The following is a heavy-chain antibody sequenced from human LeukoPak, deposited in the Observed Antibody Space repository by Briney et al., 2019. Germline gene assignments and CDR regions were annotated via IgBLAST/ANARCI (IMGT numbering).Heavy chain of an antibody. Sequence: SETLSLTCTVSGGSISSYYCIWIRQPPGKGLEWIGYIYYSGSTNYNPPLKSRVTISVDTSKNQFSLKLSSVTAADTAVYYCARALKIPNYYYYMDVWGKGTTVTVSS. V-gene: IGHV4-59*01. J-gene: IGHJ6*03. CDR3: ARALKIPNYYYYMDV. CDR1: GGSISSYY. D-gene: IGHD2-21*01. CDR2: IYYSGST.